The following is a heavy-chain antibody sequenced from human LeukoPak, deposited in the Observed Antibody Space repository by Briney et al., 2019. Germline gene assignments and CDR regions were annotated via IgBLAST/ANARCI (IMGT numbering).Heavy chain of an antibody. J-gene: IGHJ4*02. D-gene: IGHD2-15*01. CDR1: GFTFSTNA. CDR2: VSGSGGGT. CDR3: AKGARPRCSGGSCYSDYFDY. Sequence: GGSLRLSCAASGFTFSTNAMNWVRQAPGKGLEWVSAVSGSGGGTYYADSVKGRFTISRDNSKDTLYLQMNSLSAEDTAVYYCAKGARPRCSGGSCYSDYFDYWGQGTLVTVSS. V-gene: IGHV3-23*01.